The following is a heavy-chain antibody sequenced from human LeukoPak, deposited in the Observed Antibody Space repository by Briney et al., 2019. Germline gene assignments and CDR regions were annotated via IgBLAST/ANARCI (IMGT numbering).Heavy chain of an antibody. CDR3: ARGIVGATSYYMDV. V-gene: IGHV3-64*01. J-gene: IGHJ6*03. D-gene: IGHD1-26*01. Sequence: GGSLRLSCAASGFTFSSYAMHWVRQATGKGLEYVSAISSNGGSTYYANSVKGRFTISRDNSKNTLYLQMGSLRAEDMAVYYCARGIVGATSYYMDVWGKGTTVTVSS. CDR1: GFTFSSYA. CDR2: ISSNGGST.